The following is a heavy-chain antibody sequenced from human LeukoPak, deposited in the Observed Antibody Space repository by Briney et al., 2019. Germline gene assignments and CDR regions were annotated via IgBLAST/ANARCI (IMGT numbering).Heavy chain of an antibody. CDR2: INPYSGDT. J-gene: IGHJ4*02. D-gene: IGHD6-13*01. V-gene: IGHV1-2*06. CDR1: GYTFTGYH. CDR3: AKDQGSLTRSWYTGY. Sequence: ASVTVSCTASGYTFTGYHINWVQQAPGQGLEWMGRINPYSGDTNFAQKLQGRVTMTRETSITTAYMDLSSLTPGDTAVYFCAKDQGSLTRSWYTGYWGQGTQVTVSS.